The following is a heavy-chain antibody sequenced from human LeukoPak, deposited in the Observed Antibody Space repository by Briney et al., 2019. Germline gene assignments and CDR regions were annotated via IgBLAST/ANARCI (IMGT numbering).Heavy chain of an antibody. Sequence: SETLPLTCTVSGGSISSSNHYWGWIRQPPGKGLEWIGHIYYSGSTYHNPSLKGRVAISVDTSRNQFSLKLSSVTVADKAVYYCVRMDAVPPSYYFDYWGQGTLVAVSS. V-gene: IGHV4-39*01. CDR2: IYYSGST. CDR1: GGSISSSNHY. D-gene: IGHD5-18*01. CDR3: VRMDAVPPSYYFDY. J-gene: IGHJ4*02.